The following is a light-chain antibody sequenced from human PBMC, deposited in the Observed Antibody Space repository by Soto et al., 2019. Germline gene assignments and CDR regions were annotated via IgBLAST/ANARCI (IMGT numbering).Light chain of an antibody. Sequence: QSALTQPASVSGSPGQSITISCTGTSSDVGGYNYVSRYQQHPGKAPKLMIYDVTNRPSGVSNRFSGSKSGNTASLTISGLQAEDEADYYCSSYTSSSTLGFGGGTKVTVL. CDR2: DVT. V-gene: IGLV2-14*01. CDR3: SSYTSSSTLG. J-gene: IGLJ2*01. CDR1: SSDVGGYNY.